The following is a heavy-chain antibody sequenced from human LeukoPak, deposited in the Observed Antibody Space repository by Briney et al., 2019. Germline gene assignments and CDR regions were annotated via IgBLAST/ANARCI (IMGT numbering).Heavy chain of an antibody. CDR2: IYKIGTT. CDR3: VIGVGWQPDY. V-gene: IGHV4-59*01. D-gene: IGHD2-15*01. CDR1: GDSFTGYF. J-gene: IGHJ4*02. Sequence: KPSETLSLTCTVFGDSFTGYFLNWVRQPPGKGLEWIGHIYKIGTTNYNPSLKSRLTISADTSKNQFSLQLRSVTAADTAVYYCVIGVGWQPDYWGQGALVTVSS.